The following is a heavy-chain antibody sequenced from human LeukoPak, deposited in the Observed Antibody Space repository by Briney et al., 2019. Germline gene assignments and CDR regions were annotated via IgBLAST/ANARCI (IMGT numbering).Heavy chain of an antibody. CDR1: GGTFSSYA. J-gene: IGHJ4*02. V-gene: IGHV1-69*04. D-gene: IGHD1-26*01. Sequence: VASVKVSCKASGGTFSSYAISWVRQAPGQGLEWMGRIIPILGIANYAQKFQGRVTMTTDTSTSTAYMELRSLRSDDTAVYYCARGTPNLIVGATTDYWGQGTLVTVSS. CDR2: IIPILGIA. CDR3: ARGTPNLIVGATTDY.